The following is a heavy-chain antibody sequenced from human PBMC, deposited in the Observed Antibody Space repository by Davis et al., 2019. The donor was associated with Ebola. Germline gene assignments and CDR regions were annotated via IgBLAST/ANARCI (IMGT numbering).Heavy chain of an antibody. J-gene: IGHJ6*03. CDR1: GGPISNYY. CDR3: ARAPPLWSGYHYYYHTMDV. D-gene: IGHD2-21*01. V-gene: IGHV4-34*01. CDR2: TNHGGNT. Sequence: MPSETLSLTCTVSGGPISNYYWSWIRQPPGKGLEWIGQTNHGGNTNYNPSLKSRATISVDTSKNHFSLKVTSVTAADTAVYFCARAPPLWSGYHYYYHTMDVWGQGTTVTVSS.